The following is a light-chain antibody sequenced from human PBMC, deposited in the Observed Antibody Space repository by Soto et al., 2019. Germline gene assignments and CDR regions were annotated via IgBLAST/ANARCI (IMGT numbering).Light chain of an antibody. V-gene: IGLV2-14*01. J-gene: IGLJ2*01. CDR3: SSYTSSSTLV. CDR1: SSDVGGYNY. Sequence: QSALTQPASVSGSPGQSITLSCTGTSSDVGGYNYVSWYQQHPGKAPKLMIYDVSNRPSGVSNRFSGSKSGNTASLTISGRQAEDEADDYCSSYTSSSTLVFGGGTKLTVL. CDR2: DVS.